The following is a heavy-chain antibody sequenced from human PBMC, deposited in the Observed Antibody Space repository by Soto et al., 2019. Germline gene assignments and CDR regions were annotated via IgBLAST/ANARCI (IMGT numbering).Heavy chain of an antibody. CDR1: GGTFSSYT. CDR3: ARATYYDSSGPNDIDY. CDR2: IIPILGIA. D-gene: IGHD3-22*01. Sequence: SVKVSCKASGGTFSSYTISWVRQAPGQGLKWMGRIIPILGIANYAQKFQGRVTITADKSTSTAYMELSSLRSEDTAVYYCARATYYDSSGPNDIDYWGQGTLVTVSS. V-gene: IGHV1-69*02. J-gene: IGHJ4*02.